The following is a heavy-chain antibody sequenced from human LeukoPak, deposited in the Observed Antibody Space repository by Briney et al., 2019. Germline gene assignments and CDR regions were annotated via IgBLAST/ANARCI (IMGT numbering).Heavy chain of an antibody. CDR1: GGTFTSYT. CDR3: ARDLRYSSNWFDP. V-gene: IGHV1-69*04. CDR2: IIPILGIA. J-gene: IGHJ5*02. D-gene: IGHD6-13*01. Sequence: SVKVSCKASGGTFTSYTISWVRQAPGQGLEWMGRIIPILGIANYAQKFQGRVTITPDKSTSTAYMELSSLRSEDTAVYYCARDLRYSSNWFDPWGQGTLVTDSS.